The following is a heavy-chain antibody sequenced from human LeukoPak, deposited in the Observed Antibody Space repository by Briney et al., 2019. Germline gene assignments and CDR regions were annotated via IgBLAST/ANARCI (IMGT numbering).Heavy chain of an antibody. J-gene: IGHJ6*03. CDR1: GFTFSTYS. CDR3: ARGPCSQHYYYYYMDV. Sequence: PGGSLRLSCAASGFTFSTYSMNWVRQAPGKGLEWVSYISSSSSTIYYADSVKGRFTISRDDAKNSLYLQMNSLRAEDTAVYYCARGPCSQHYYYYYMDVWGKGTTVTVSS. CDR2: ISSSSSTI. V-gene: IGHV3-48*01. D-gene: IGHD6-13*01.